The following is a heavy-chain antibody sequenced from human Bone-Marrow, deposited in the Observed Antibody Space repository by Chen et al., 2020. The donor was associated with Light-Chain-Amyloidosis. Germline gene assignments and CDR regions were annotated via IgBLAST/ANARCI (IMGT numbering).Heavy chain of an antibody. D-gene: IGHD2-15*01. V-gene: IGHV4-39*01. CDR2: MSYSGST. J-gene: IGHJ4*02. CDR1: GCSISLNSYY. Sequence: QLQLQESGPGLVRPSETLSLTCTVSGCSISLNSYYWGWIRQPPGKGLEWIGSMSYSGSTYYSPSLKSRVTISVDTPKNQFSLRLNSVTAADTALYYCARMFGFCSGGSCYSAYFDYWGQGALVTVSS. CDR3: ARMFGFCSGGSCYSAYFDY.